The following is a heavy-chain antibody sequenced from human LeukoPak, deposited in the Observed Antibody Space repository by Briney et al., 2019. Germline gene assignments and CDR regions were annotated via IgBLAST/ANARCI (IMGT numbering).Heavy chain of an antibody. CDR1: GYTFSNYN. J-gene: IGHJ3*02. CDR2: VNPSGDST. D-gene: IGHD2-2*01. V-gene: IGHV1-46*01. CDR3: ALVPAAILRIDAFDI. Sequence: ASVKVSCKASGYTFSNYNIHWVRQAPGQGLEWMGIVNPSGDSTNYAQKLQGRVTMTTDTSTSTAYMELRSLRSDDTAVYYCALVPAAILRIDAFDIWGQGTMVTVSS.